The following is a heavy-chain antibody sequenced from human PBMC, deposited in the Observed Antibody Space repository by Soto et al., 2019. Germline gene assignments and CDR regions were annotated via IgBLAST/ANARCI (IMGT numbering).Heavy chain of an antibody. CDR1: GFTVSSNY. CDR2: IYSGGST. Sequence: GGSLRLSCAASGFTVSSNYMSWVRQAPGKGLEWVSVIYSGGSTYYVDSVKGRFTISRDNSKNTLYLQMNSLRAEDTAVYYCAREPLYSSPQGDAFDIWGQGTMVTVSS. D-gene: IGHD6-13*01. V-gene: IGHV3-53*01. J-gene: IGHJ3*02. CDR3: AREPLYSSPQGDAFDI.